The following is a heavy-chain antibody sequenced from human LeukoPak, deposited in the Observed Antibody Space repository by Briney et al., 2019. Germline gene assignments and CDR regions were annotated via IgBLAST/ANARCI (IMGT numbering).Heavy chain of an antibody. CDR2: ISSSGSTI. CDR1: GFTFSSYE. Sequence: GGSLRLSCAASGFTFSSYEMNWVRQAPGKGLERVSYISSSGSTIYYADSVKGRFTISRDNAKNSLYLQMNSLRAEDTAVYYCVTTMIRGVINEWFDPWGQGTLVTVSS. J-gene: IGHJ5*02. V-gene: IGHV3-48*03. CDR3: VTTMIRGVINEWFDP. D-gene: IGHD3-10*01.